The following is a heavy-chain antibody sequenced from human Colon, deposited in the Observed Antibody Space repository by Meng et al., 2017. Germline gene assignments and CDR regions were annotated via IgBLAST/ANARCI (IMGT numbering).Heavy chain of an antibody. CDR1: GYTFTDCY. CDR3: ARDGGNYDFDY. V-gene: IGHV1-2*06. Sequence: QAQPVQSGPVVKKPGASVKLSCKASGYTFTDCYVHWVRQAPGQGLEWMGRIIPSSGVANSAQKFQGRVTLTWDTSISTAYMELSSLRSDDTAIYYCARDGGNYDFDYWGQGTLVTVSS. J-gene: IGHJ4*02. D-gene: IGHD1-7*01. CDR2: IIPSSGVA.